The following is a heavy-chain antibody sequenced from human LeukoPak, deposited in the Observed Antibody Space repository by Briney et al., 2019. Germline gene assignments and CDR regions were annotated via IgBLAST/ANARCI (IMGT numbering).Heavy chain of an antibody. D-gene: IGHD6-6*01. CDR2: IYHSGST. V-gene: IGHV4-30-2*01. CDR3: ARGRAGSSDN. Sequence: PSETLSLTCTVSGGSISSGGYYWSWIRQPPGKGLEWIGYIYHSGSTYYNPSLKSRVTISVDRSKNQFSLELSSVTAADTAVYYCARGRAGSSDNWGQGTLVTVSS. J-gene: IGHJ4*02. CDR1: GGSISSGGYY.